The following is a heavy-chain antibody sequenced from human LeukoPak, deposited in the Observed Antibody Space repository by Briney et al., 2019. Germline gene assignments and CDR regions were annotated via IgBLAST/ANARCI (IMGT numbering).Heavy chain of an antibody. CDR2: IYYSGST. J-gene: IGHJ2*01. V-gene: IGHV4-59*01. D-gene: IGHD5-18*01. Sequence: SETLSLTCTVSGGSISSYYWSWIWQPPGKGLEWIGYIYYSGSTNYNPSLKSRVTISVDTSKNQFSLKLSSVTAADTAVYYCARGQGRQLWLIGLYFDLWGRGTLVTVSS. CDR1: GGSISSYY. CDR3: ARGQGRQLWLIGLYFDL.